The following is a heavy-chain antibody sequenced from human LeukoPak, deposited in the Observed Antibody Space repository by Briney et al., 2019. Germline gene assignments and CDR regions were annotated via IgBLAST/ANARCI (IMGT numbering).Heavy chain of an antibody. CDR3: AKDLRATCPFYYFDY. D-gene: IGHD1-1*01. V-gene: IGHV3-30*18. CDR1: GFTFSSYG. CDR2: ISYDGSDK. Sequence: PGGSLRLSCAASGFTFSSYGIHWVRQAPGKGLEWVAVISYDGSDKYYADSVKGRFTISRDNSRRTLYLQMSSLKPEDTAVYYCAKDLRATCPFYYFDYWGQGTLVTVSS. J-gene: IGHJ4*02.